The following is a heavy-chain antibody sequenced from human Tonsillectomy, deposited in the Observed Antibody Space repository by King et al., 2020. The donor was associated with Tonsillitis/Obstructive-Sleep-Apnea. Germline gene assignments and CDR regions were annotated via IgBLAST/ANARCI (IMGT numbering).Heavy chain of an antibody. J-gene: IGHJ3*02. V-gene: IGHV4-59*01. D-gene: IGHD4-17*01. CDR3: AREGDYDAFDI. Sequence: VQLQESGPGLVKPSETLSLTCTVSGGSISNYYWSWIRQPPGKGLEWIAYIYYSGSTYSNPSLKSRVTLSVDTSKNQFSLKLSSVTAADTAVYYCAREGDYDAFDIWGQGTMVTVSS. CDR1: GGSISNYY. CDR2: IYYSGST.